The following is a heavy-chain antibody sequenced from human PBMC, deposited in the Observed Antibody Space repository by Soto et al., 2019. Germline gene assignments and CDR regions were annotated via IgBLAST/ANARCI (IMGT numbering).Heavy chain of an antibody. CDR2: ISAYNGNT. Sequence: QVQLVQSGAEVKKPGASVKVSCKASGYTFTSYVISWVRQAPGQGHEWMGWISAYNGNTNYAQKLQVRVTMTTDTSTSTAYMELMSLRSDDTAVYYCARDLWNDYVWGSYHIDCWGQGTLVTVSS. V-gene: IGHV1-18*01. D-gene: IGHD3-16*02. CDR3: ARDLWNDYVWGSYHIDC. J-gene: IGHJ4*02. CDR1: GYTFTSYV.